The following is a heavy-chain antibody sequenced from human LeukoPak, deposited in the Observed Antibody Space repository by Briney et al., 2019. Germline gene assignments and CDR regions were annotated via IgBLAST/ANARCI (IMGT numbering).Heavy chain of an antibody. CDR1: GFTFSSYW. CDR3: ARGGGLDV. J-gene: IGHJ6*02. V-gene: IGHV3-7*03. Sequence: GGSLRLSCAAPGFTFSSYWMNWARQAPGKGLEWVASTNHNGNVNYYVDPVKGRFTISRDNAKNSLYLQMSNLRAEDTAVYFCARGGGLDVWGQGATVTVSS. CDR2: TNHNGNVN. D-gene: IGHD3-16*01.